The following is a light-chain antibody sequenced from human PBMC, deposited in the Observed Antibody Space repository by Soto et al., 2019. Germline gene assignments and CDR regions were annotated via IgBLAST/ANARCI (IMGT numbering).Light chain of an antibody. CDR3: SSYTSSSTPYV. CDR2: DVS. V-gene: IGLV2-14*01. J-gene: IGLJ1*01. CDR1: SSDVGGYNH. Sequence: QSVLTQPASVSGSPGQSITISCTGISSDVGGYNHVSWYQQHPDRAPKLIIYDVSNRPSGVSNRFSGSESANTASLTVSGLQAEDEADYYCSSYTSSSTPYVFGAGTKVTVL.